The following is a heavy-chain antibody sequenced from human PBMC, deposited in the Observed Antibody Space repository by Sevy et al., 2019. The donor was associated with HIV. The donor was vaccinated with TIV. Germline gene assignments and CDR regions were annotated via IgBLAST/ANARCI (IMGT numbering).Heavy chain of an antibody. Sequence: GGSLRLSCAASGFTFSDYYMSWIRQAPGKGLEWVSYISSSGSTIYYADSVKGRSTISRGNAKNSLYLQMNSLRAEDTAVYYCAGIAAAGTSPNYYYYYGMDVWGQGTTVTVSS. D-gene: IGHD6-13*01. CDR3: AGIAAAGTSPNYYYYYGMDV. CDR2: ISSSGSTI. V-gene: IGHV3-11*01. J-gene: IGHJ6*02. CDR1: GFTFSDYY.